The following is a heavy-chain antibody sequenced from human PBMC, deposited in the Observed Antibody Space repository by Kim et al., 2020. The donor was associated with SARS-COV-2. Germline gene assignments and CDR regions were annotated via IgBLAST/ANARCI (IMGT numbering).Heavy chain of an antibody. D-gene: IGHD5-18*01. J-gene: IGHJ4*02. Sequence: GGSLRLSCAASGFTFSDYYMSWIRQAPGKGLEWVSYISSSSSYTNYADSVKGRFTISRDNAKNSLYLQMNSLRAEDTAVYYCARSLTGYSYVTYYFDYWGQGTLVTVSS. CDR2: ISSSSSYT. CDR1: GFTFSDYY. CDR3: ARSLTGYSYVTYYFDY. V-gene: IGHV3-11*03.